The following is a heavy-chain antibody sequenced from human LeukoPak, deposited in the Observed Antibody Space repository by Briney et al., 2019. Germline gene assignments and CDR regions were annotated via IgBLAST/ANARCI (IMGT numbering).Heavy chain of an antibody. CDR2: ISSSSSYI. V-gene: IGHV3-21*05. Sequence: GGSLRLSCAASGFTFSSYSMNWVRQAPGKGLEWVSYISSSSSYIYYADSVKGRFTISRDNAKNSLYLQMNSLRAEDTAVYYCARGWRGTTDYWGQGTLVTVSS. D-gene: IGHD1-1*01. CDR3: ARGWRGTTDY. J-gene: IGHJ4*02. CDR1: GFTFSSYS.